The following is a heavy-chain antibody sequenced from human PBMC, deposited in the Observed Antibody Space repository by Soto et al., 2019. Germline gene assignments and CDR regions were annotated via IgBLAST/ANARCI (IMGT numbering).Heavy chain of an antibody. CDR2: MNPNSGNT. Sequence: QVQLVQSGAEVKKPGASVKVSCKASGYTFTSYDINWVRQATGQGLEWMGWMNPNSGNTGYAQKFQGRVTMTRNTSISTAYMELSSLRSEDTAVYYCARGAQLEGPRDPWYGMDVWGKGTTVTVSS. CDR3: ARGAQLEGPRDPWYGMDV. CDR1: GYTFTSYD. V-gene: IGHV1-8*01. J-gene: IGHJ6*04. D-gene: IGHD6-6*01.